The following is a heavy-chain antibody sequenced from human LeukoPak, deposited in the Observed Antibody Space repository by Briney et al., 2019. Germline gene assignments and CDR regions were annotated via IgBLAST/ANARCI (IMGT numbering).Heavy chain of an antibody. J-gene: IGHJ4*02. CDR2: IGAYNGNT. Sequence: ASVKVSCKASGYTFTSYGITWVRQAPGQGLECMGWIGAYNGNTNYAQKLQGRVTMTTDTSTSTAYMELRSLRSDDTAVYYCARALYCSGGSCYSGSIDSWGQGTLVTVSS. CDR3: ARALYCSGGSCYSGSIDS. CDR1: GYTFTSYG. V-gene: IGHV1-18*01. D-gene: IGHD2-15*01.